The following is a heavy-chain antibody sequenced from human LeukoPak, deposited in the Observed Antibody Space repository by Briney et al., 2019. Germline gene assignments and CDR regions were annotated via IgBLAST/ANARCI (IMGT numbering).Heavy chain of an antibody. CDR2: IYYSGST. CDR1: GGSISSYY. V-gene: IGHV4-59*01. CDR3: ARSSYYYDSGGYYLYYFDY. D-gene: IGHD3-22*01. Sequence: SETLSLTCTVSGGSISSYYWSWIRQPPGKGLEWIGYIYYSGSTDYNPSLKSRVTISVDTSKNQFSLNLCSVTAADTAVYYCARSSYYYDSGGYYLYYFDYWGQGTLVTVSS. J-gene: IGHJ4*02.